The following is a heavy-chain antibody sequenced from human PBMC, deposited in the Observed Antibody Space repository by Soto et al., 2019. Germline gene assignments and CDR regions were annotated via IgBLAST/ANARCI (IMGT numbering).Heavy chain of an antibody. D-gene: IGHD3-10*01. CDR2: INGRGST. V-gene: IGHV4-34*01. J-gene: IGHJ4*02. CDR1: GGSFSGDY. CDR3: ARQGDSTMAIFDH. Sequence: SETLSLTCAVYGGSFSGDYWGWIRQPPGKGLEWIGEINGRGSTKYNPSLKSRVTMSVDPSKNQFSLKLTSVTAADTAVYYCARQGDSTMAIFDHWGQGGLVTVSS.